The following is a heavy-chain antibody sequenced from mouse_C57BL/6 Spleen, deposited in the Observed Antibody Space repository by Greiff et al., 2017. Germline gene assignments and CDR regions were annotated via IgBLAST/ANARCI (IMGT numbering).Heavy chain of an antibody. CDR2: ISSGSSTI. CDR1: GFTFSDYG. J-gene: IGHJ2*01. Sequence: EVQVVESGGGLVKPGGSLKLSCAASGFTFSDYGMHWVRQAPEKGLEWVAYISSGSSTIYYADTVKGRFTISRDNAKNTLFLQMTSLRSEDTAMYYCARGGSTMVTTEFFYWGQGTTLTVSS. D-gene: IGHD2-2*01. V-gene: IGHV5-17*01. CDR3: ARGGSTMVTTEFFY.